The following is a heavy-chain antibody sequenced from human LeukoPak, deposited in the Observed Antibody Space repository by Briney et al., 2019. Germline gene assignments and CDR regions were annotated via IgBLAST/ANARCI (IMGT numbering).Heavy chain of an antibody. V-gene: IGHV4-59*01. CDR1: GGSISSYY. Sequence: SETLSLTCTVSGGSISSYYWSWIRQPPGKGLEWIGYIYYSGSTNYNPSLKSRVTISVDTSKNQFSLKLSSVTAADTAQYYCARETGSGSYDYCGQGTLVTVSS. D-gene: IGHD3-10*01. CDR3: ARETGSGSYDY. CDR2: IYYSGST. J-gene: IGHJ4*02.